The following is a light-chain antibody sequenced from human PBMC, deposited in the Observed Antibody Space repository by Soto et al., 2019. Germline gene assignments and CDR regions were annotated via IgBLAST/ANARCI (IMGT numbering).Light chain of an antibody. CDR2: GAS. Sequence: DIVMTQSPATLSVSPGERATLSCRASQSVSSNLAWYQQKPGQAPRLLIYGASTRATGIPARFSGRGSGTEFTLTITSLQSEDFAVYYCQQYNNWPRTFGQGTKVDIK. J-gene: IGKJ1*01. CDR1: QSVSSN. CDR3: QQYNNWPRT. V-gene: IGKV3-15*01.